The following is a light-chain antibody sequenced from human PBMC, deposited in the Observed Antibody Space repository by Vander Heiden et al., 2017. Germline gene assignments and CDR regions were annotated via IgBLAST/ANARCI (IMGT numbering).Light chain of an antibody. CDR1: SSDVGGYNY. V-gene: IGLV2-14*01. CDR2: DVS. J-gene: IGLJ2*01. Sequence: QSALTQPASVSGSPGQSITISCTGTSSDVGGYNYVSWYQQHPGKAPKRRIYDVSNRPSGVSNRFSGSKSGNTASLTISGLQAEDEADDYCSSYTSSSAVVFGGETKLTVL. CDR3: SSYTSSSAVV.